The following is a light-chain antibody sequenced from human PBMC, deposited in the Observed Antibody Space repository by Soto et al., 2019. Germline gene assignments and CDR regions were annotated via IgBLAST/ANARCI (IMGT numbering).Light chain of an antibody. V-gene: IGLV2-14*01. CDR3: FSYTSSGTYV. CDR2: EVS. Sequence: QSVLTQPASVSGSPGQSITISCTGTSSDVGNYKYVSWYQQHPGKAPKLMIYEVSNRPSGVSNRFSGSKSGNTASLTISGRQAEDETDYYCFSYTSSGTYVFGTGTNVTVL. CDR1: SSDVGNYKY. J-gene: IGLJ1*01.